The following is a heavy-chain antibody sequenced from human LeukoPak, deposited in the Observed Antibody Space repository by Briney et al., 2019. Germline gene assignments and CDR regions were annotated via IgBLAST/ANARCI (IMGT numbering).Heavy chain of an antibody. CDR3: ASLGIAAADLFDY. D-gene: IGHD6-13*01. Sequence: SVTVSCKASGGTFSSYAISWVRQAPGQGLEWMGGIIPIFGTANYAQKFQGRVTITADESKSTAYMELSSLRSEDTAVYYCASLGIAAADLFDYWGQGTLVTVSS. V-gene: IGHV1-69*13. CDR2: IIPIFGTA. CDR1: GGTFSSYA. J-gene: IGHJ4*02.